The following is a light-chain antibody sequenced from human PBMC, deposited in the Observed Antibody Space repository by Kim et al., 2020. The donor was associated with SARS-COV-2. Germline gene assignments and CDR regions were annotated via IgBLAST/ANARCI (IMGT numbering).Light chain of an antibody. CDR2: GAS. V-gene: IGKV1-39*01. CDR3: LQSYTARS. Sequence: NSNTYLSWYQHKPGNAPKVLITGASSLQNGVSSRFSGSGSGTDFTLTISGLQPEDSATYYCLQSYTARSFGRGTKLEI. J-gene: IGKJ2*01. CDR1: NSNTY.